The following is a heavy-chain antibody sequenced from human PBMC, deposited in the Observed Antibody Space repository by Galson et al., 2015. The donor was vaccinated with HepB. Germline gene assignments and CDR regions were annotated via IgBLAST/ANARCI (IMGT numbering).Heavy chain of an antibody. Sequence: SVKVSCKASGGTFSSYAISWVRQAPGQGLEWMGGIIPIFGTANYAQKFQGRVTITADESTSTAYMELSSLRSEDTAVYYCAREPYQYYDVLTGRVSSAGGFPDDPPYFDYWGQGTLVTVSS. CDR1: GGTFSSYA. D-gene: IGHD3-9*01. V-gene: IGHV1-69*13. CDR3: AREPYQYYDVLTGRVSSAGGFPDDPPYFDY. CDR2: IIPIFGTA. J-gene: IGHJ4*02.